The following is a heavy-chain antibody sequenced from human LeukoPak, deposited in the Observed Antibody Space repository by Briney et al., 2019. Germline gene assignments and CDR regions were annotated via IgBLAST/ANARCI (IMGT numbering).Heavy chain of an antibody. CDR1: GFTFSSYN. CDR2: ISYDGSEK. J-gene: IGHJ4*02. CDR3: ARSGNYDC. D-gene: IGHD1-1*01. V-gene: IGHV3-30-3*01. Sequence: PGGSLRLSCAASGFTFSSYNMHWVRQAPGKGLEWVAVISYDGSEKYYADSVKGRFTISRDNSKNTLYLQMNSLRAEDTAVYYCARSGNYDCWGQGTLVTVSS.